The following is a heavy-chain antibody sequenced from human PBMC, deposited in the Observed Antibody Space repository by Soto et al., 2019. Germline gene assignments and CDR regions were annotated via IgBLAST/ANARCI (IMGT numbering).Heavy chain of an antibody. Sequence: QVRLVESGGGVVQPGRSLRLSCVASGLTFSDYGMHWVRHSPGKGLEWVAVISYHGNEYYSDSVKGRFTISRDNSEKTLYLQMNSLRAEDTAVYYCAKLAVVVPATPHDYMDVWGQGTAVTVSS. CDR2: ISYHGNE. J-gene: IGHJ6*02. D-gene: IGHD2-2*01. CDR3: AKLAVVVPATPHDYMDV. V-gene: IGHV3-30*18. CDR1: GLTFSDYG.